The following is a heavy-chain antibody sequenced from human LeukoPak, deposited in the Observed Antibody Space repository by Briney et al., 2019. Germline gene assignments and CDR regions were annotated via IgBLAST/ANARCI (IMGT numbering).Heavy chain of an antibody. D-gene: IGHD3-3*02. CDR2: IIPIFGTA. CDR3: ARDDYRMTWRTRIFPAFDP. Sequence: SVKVSCKASGGTFGSYAITWVRQAPGQGLEWMGGIIPIFGTANYAQKFQGRVTLTTDASTSTAYMEMRSLRSDDTAVYFCARDDYRMTWRTRIFPAFDPWGQGTLVTLSS. V-gene: IGHV1-69*05. CDR1: GGTFGSYA. J-gene: IGHJ5*02.